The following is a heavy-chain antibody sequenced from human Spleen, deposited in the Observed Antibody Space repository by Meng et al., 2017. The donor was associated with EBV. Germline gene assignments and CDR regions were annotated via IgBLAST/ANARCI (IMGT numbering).Heavy chain of an antibody. V-gene: IGHV1-69*06. CDR2: LNPVFDTT. D-gene: IGHD1-20*01. Sequence: VQLVRLGEEGKKPGSSVKVSCKTSGGAFSTYSFTWVRQAPGQGLEWMGGLNPVFDTTNYAQKFQGRLTITADRSTSTTYMELSSLTSEDTAMFYCATAPITGTDRLVLAESFQHWGQGTLVTVSS. CDR3: ATAPITGTDRLVLAESFQH. J-gene: IGHJ1*01. CDR1: GGAFSTYS.